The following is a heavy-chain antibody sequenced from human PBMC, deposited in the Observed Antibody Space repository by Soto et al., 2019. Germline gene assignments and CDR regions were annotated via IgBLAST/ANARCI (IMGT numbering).Heavy chain of an antibody. Sequence: ASVKVSCKASGYTFTSSGIHWVRQAPGQRLEWMGWIYDANGDTIYSPKFQGRVTITRDTSASTAYLELSSLRSEEMVLYYCVRRHVSATGIDWFDPLGPGTLVTLSS. V-gene: IGHV1-3*01. J-gene: IGHJ5*02. CDR1: GYTFTSSG. CDR3: VRRHVSATGIDWFDP. D-gene: IGHD6-13*01. CDR2: IYDANGDT.